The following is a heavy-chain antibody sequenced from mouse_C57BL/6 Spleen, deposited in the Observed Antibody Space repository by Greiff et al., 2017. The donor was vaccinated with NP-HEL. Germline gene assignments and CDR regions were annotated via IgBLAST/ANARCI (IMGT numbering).Heavy chain of an antibody. CDR1: GYTFTDYY. Sequence: EVQLQHSGPELAKPGASVKISCKASGYTFTDYYMNWVKQSHGKSLKWIGDLNPNNGGTSYNQKFKGKATLTVDTSSSTAHMELRSLTSEDSAVYYCARSDYYYGSSPYYYAMDYWGQGTSVTVSS. V-gene: IGHV1-26*01. J-gene: IGHJ4*01. CDR3: ARSDYYYGSSPYYYAMDY. CDR2: LNPNNGGT. D-gene: IGHD1-1*01.